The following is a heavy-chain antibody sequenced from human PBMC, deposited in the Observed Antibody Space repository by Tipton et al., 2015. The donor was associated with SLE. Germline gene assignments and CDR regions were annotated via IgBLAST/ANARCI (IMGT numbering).Heavy chain of an antibody. CDR3: AGSGYLYAFDI. CDR1: GGSISSSSYY. J-gene: IGHJ3*02. CDR2: IYYSGST. Sequence: TLSLTCTVSGGSISSSSYYWGWIRQPPGKGLEWIGSIYYSGSTYYNPSLKSRVTISVDTSKNQFSLKLSSVTAADTAVYYCAGSGYLYAFDIWGQGTMVTVSS. D-gene: IGHD3-22*01. V-gene: IGHV4-39*07.